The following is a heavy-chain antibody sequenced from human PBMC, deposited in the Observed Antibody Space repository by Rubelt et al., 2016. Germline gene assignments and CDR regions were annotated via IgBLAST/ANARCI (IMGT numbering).Heavy chain of an antibody. Sequence: EVQLVESGGGLIQPGGSLRLSCAASGFNFNTYGMNWVRQAPGKGLEWVSYISGSSGTINYADSVEGRFTISRDNARNSLFLQMCSLRDEDTAVYFCVRDGPATDDFDYWGQGTLVTVSS. CDR3: VRDGPATDDFDY. J-gene: IGHJ4*02. CDR2: ISGSSGTI. CDR1: GFNFNTYG. D-gene: IGHD2-2*01. V-gene: IGHV3-48*02.